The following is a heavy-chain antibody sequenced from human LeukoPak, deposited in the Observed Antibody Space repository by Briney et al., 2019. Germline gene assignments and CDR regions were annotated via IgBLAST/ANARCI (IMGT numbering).Heavy chain of an antibody. Sequence: GGSLRLSCAASGFTFSSYWMHWVRQAPGKGLVWVSRINSDGSSTSYADSVKGRFTISRDNAKSTLYLQMNSLRAEDTAVYYCGRGYYGAGSYYNYLFDYWGQGTLVTVSS. CDR1: GFTFSSYW. V-gene: IGHV3-74*01. CDR2: INSDGSST. D-gene: IGHD3-10*01. CDR3: GRGYYGAGSYYNYLFDY. J-gene: IGHJ4*02.